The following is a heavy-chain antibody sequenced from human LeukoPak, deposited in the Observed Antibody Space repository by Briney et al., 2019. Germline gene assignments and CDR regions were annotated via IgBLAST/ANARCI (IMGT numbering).Heavy chain of an antibody. J-gene: IGHJ4*02. Sequence: PGGSLRLSCAASGFTISSYSMNWVRQAPGKGLEWVSYVSSSSSTIYYADSVKGRFTISRDNAKNSLYLQMNSLRAEDTAVYYCARALLYCSGGSCPFDYWGQGTLVTVSS. V-gene: IGHV3-48*04. CDR1: GFTISSYS. CDR3: ARALLYCSGGSCPFDY. D-gene: IGHD2-15*01. CDR2: VSSSSSTI.